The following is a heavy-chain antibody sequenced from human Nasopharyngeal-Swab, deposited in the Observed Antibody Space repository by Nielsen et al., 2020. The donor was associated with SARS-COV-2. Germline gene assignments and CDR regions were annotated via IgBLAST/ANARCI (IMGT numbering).Heavy chain of an antibody. CDR3: ARMSYDIMTLSHDPDY. D-gene: IGHD3-9*01. CDR1: GFPFGDHF. V-gene: IGHV3-11*04. Sequence: GESLKISCAASGFPFGDHFMTWIRQAPGNGLEWVSYISSGGSTIYYADSVKGRFTISRDNARSSLYLQMSNLRAEDTALYYCARMSYDIMTLSHDPDYWGQGTQVTVSS. J-gene: IGHJ4*02. CDR2: ISSGGSTI.